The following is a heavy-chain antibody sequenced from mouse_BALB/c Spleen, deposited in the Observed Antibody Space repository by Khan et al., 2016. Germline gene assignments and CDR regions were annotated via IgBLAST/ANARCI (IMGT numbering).Heavy chain of an antibody. Sequence: EVELVESGGGLVQPGDSLRLSCATSGFTFTDYYMSWVRQPPGKALEWLGFIRNKANGYTTEYSASVKGRFTISRDNSQSILYLQMNTLRAEDSATYYCARDRGRVRGAMDYWGQGTSVTVSS. CDR2: IRNKANGYTT. J-gene: IGHJ4*01. CDR3: ARDRGRVRGAMDY. D-gene: IGHD1-1*01. V-gene: IGHV7-3*02. CDR1: GFTFTDYY.